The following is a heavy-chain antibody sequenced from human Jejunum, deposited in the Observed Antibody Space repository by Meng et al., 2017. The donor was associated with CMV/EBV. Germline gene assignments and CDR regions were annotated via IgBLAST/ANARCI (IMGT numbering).Heavy chain of an antibody. D-gene: IGHD6-19*01. CDR2: INTTDTST. V-gene: IGHV3-23*01. CDR1: GFTFSTYA. Sequence: SGFTFSTYAMSWVRQAPGKGLEWVSSINTTDTSTYYANSVEGRFTISRDNSRDTVYLQMNSLRAEDTAVYYCAKSQSLYSSGWYDYWGQGALVTVSS. CDR3: AKSQSLYSSGWYDY. J-gene: IGHJ4*02.